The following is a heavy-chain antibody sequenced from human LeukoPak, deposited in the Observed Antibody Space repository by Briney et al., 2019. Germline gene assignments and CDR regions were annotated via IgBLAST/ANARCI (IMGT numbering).Heavy chain of an antibody. Sequence: PGGSLRLSCTASEFNVSDNYMTWVRQAPGRGLEWISVMYRGGNTYYADSVKGRFTISRDSAKNSLYLQMNSLRAEDTAVYYCARGKDYGDFLDYWGQGTLVTVSS. CDR1: EFNVSDNY. CDR2: MYRGGNT. CDR3: ARGKDYGDFLDY. V-gene: IGHV3-53*01. D-gene: IGHD4-17*01. J-gene: IGHJ4*02.